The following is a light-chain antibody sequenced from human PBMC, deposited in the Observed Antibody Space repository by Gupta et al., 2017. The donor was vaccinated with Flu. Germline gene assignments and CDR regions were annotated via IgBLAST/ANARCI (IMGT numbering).Light chain of an antibody. CDR2: ENN. CDR3: GTWDSSLSAGFYV. V-gene: IGLV1-51*02. Sequence: QSVLTQPPSVAASPGQTVTISCSGSSSNIGNNYVSWYQQLPGTAHNHLIYENNKRPSGIPDRFSGSKSGTSATLGITGLQTGDEADYYCGTWDSSLSAGFYVFGTGTKVTVL. J-gene: IGLJ1*01. CDR1: SSNIGNNY.